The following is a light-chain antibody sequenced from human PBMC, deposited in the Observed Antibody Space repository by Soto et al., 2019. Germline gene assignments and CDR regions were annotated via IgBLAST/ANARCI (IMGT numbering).Light chain of an antibody. CDR3: SSYTSSSIYVV. J-gene: IGLJ2*01. Sequence: QSALTQPASVSGSPGESITISCTGTSSDVGGYNYVSWYQQHPGKAPKLMIYDVSNRPSGVSNRFSGSKSGNTASLTISGLQPEDEADYYCSSYTSSSIYVVFGGGTKVTVL. V-gene: IGLV2-14*01. CDR1: SSDVGGYNY. CDR2: DVS.